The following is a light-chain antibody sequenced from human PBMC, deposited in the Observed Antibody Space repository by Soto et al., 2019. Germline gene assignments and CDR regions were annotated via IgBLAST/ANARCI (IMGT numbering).Light chain of an antibody. V-gene: IGLV2-14*03. CDR1: SSDVGGYKY. CDR3: SSYTSSSTLV. CDR2: DVS. Sequence: QSALTQPASVFGSPGQSITISCTGTSSDVGGYKYVSWYQQYPGKAPKFMIYDVSNRPSGVSNRFSGSKSGNTASLTISGLQAEYEADYYCSSYTSSSTLVFGGGTKVTVL. J-gene: IGLJ2*01.